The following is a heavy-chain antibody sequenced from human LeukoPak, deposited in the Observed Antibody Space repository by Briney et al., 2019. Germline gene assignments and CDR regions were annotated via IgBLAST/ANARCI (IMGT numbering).Heavy chain of an antibody. V-gene: IGHV1-69*04. D-gene: IGHD3-22*01. Sequence: GASVKVSCKASGGTFSSYAISWVRQAPGQGLEWMGRIIPILGIANYAQKFQGRVTITADKSTSTAYMELSSLRSEDTAVYYCARGYYYDSSGYQYYYYGMDVWGQGTLVTVSS. CDR1: GGTFSSYA. CDR2: IIPILGIA. J-gene: IGHJ6*02. CDR3: ARGYYYDSSGYQYYYYGMDV.